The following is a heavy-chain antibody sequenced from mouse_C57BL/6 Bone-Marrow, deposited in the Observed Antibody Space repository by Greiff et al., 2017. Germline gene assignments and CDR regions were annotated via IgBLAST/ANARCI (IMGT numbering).Heavy chain of an antibody. J-gene: IGHJ4*01. CDR3: ARHTTPGSRRGYYAMDY. CDR1: GFTFSSYT. D-gene: IGHD1-1*01. CDR2: ISGGGGNT. V-gene: IGHV5-9*01. Sequence: EVQLVESGGGLVKPGGSLKLSCAASGFTFSSYTMSWVRQTPEKRLEWVATISGGGGNTYYPDSVKGRFTISRDNAKNTLYLQMSSLRSEDTALYYCARHTTPGSRRGYYAMDYWGRGTSVTVSS.